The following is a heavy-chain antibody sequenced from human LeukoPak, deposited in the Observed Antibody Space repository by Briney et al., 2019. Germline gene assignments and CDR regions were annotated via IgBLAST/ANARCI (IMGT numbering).Heavy chain of an antibody. CDR3: AKDRVRGYSGYDY. V-gene: IGHV3-23*01. CDR1: GFTFSSYA. D-gene: IGHD5-12*01. J-gene: IGHJ4*02. CDR2: ISGSGGST. Sequence: GGSLRLSCAASGFTFSSYAMSWVRQAPGKGLEWVSAISGSGGSTYYADSVKGRFTISRDNSKNTLYPQMNSLRAEDTAVYYCAKDRVRGYSGYDYWGQGTLVTVSS.